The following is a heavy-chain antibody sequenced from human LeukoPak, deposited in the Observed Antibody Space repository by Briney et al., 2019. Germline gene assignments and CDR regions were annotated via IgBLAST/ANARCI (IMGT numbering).Heavy chain of an antibody. D-gene: IGHD3-10*01. V-gene: IGHV3-33*01. Sequence: PGRSLRLSCAASGFTFSSYGMCCVRQAPGKGLEWVALIWYDGSNKYCVDSVKGRFTISRDNSNNTLYLQMNSLRAEDTAVYYWARVKGRIYGSGSYTEIDYWGRGTLATVSS. CDR1: GFTFSSYG. CDR3: ARVKGRIYGSGSYTEIDY. J-gene: IGHJ4*02. CDR2: IWYDGSNK.